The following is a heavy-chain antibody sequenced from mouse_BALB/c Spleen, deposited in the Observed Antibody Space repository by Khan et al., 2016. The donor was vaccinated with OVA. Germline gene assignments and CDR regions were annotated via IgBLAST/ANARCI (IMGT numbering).Heavy chain of an antibody. V-gene: IGHV2-9*02. J-gene: IGHJ1*01. CDR3: AMYYGNYGWYFGF. CDR1: GLSLTSYG. Sequence: QVQLKESGPGLVAPSQSLYITCTVSGLSLTSYGVHWVRQPPGKGLEWLGVIWTGGSTNYNSALMSRLSISKDNSKCQVFLKMNSLLTDDTAMYYCAMYYGNYGWYFGFWGAGTTVTVSS. CDR2: IWTGGST. D-gene: IGHD2-1*01.